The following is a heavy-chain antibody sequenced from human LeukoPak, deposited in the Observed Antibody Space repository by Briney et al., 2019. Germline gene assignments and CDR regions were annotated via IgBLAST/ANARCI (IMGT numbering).Heavy chain of an antibody. CDR1: GYTFTSYG. CDR3: ARDNSVGDNAWWFDP. Sequence: GASVKVSCKASGYTFTSYGISWVLQAPGQGLEWMGWISAYNGNTNYAQKLRGRVTMTRDMSTSTDYMELSSLRSEDTAIYYCARDNSVGDNAWWFDPWGQGTLVTVSS. V-gene: IGHV1-18*01. J-gene: IGHJ5*02. D-gene: IGHD1-26*01. CDR2: ISAYNGNT.